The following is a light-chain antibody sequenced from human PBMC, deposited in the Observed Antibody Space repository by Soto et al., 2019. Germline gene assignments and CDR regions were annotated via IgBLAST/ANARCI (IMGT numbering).Light chain of an antibody. CDR3: SSYTSSSTL. Sequence: QSVLTQPASVSGSPGQSITISCTGTSSYVGGYNYVSWYQQHPGKAPKLMIYDVSNRPSGVSNCFSGSKSGNTASLTISGLQAEDEADYYCSSYTSSSTLFGGGTKVTVL. CDR2: DVS. CDR1: SSYVGGYNY. V-gene: IGLV2-14*01. J-gene: IGLJ2*01.